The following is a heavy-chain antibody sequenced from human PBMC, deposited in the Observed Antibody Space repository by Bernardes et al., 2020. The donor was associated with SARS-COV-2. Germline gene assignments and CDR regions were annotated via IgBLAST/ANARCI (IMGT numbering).Heavy chain of an antibody. CDR3: ARDRPYCSGGSCYYYYGMDV. V-gene: IGHV4-59*01. D-gene: IGHD2-15*01. Sequence: SETLSRTCTVSGGSIRNYYWTWIRQPPGQGLEWIGYIYYSGTTNYIPSLKSRVTISVDTSKNQFSLRLTSVTAADTAVYYCARDRPYCSGGSCYYYYGMDVWGQGTTVTVSS. CDR1: GGSIRNYY. J-gene: IGHJ6*02. CDR2: IYYSGTT.